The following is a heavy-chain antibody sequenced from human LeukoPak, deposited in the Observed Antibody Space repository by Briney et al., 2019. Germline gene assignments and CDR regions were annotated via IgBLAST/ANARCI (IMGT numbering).Heavy chain of an antibody. CDR1: QFTFSSYS. V-gene: IGHV3-48*01. D-gene: IGHD5-18*01. J-gene: IGHJ3*02. CDR2: ISSISSTI. CDR3: ARDGPWIQLSSPRAFDI. Sequence: PGGSLRLSCAAFQFTFSSYSINWVRQAPGKGLEWVSYISSISSTIYYADSVKGRFTISRDNAKNSQYLQMNSLRAEDTAAYYCARDGPWIQLSSPRAFDIWGQGTMVTVSS.